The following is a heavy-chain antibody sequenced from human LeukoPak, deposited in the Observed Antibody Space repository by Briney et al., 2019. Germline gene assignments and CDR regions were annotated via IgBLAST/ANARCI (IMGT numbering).Heavy chain of an antibody. CDR2: IYYSGST. Sequence: SETLSLTXTVSGGSISSGDYYWSWIRQPPGKGLDWIGYIYYSGSTYYNPSLKSRVTISVDTSKNQFSLKLSSVTAADTAVYYCARDIIDFWSGYPYYYMDVWGKGTTVTVSS. J-gene: IGHJ6*03. CDR3: ARDIIDFWSGYPYYYMDV. D-gene: IGHD3-3*01. V-gene: IGHV4-30-4*08. CDR1: GGSISSGDYY.